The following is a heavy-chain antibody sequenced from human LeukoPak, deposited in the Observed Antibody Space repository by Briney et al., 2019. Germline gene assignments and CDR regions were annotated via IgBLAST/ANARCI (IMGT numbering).Heavy chain of an antibody. J-gene: IGHJ4*02. CDR3: ALGKNFGYHYFDF. D-gene: IGHD2-2*03. CDR1: GFSFSSYG. CDR2: IRFDGSEK. Sequence: GGSLRLSCVASGFSFSSYGMHWVRRAPGKGLEWMTFIRFDGSEKYYADSVKGRFTISRDYSKNTLFLQMSSLRPEDTAVYYCALGKNFGYHYFDFWGQGALVTVSS. V-gene: IGHV3-30*02.